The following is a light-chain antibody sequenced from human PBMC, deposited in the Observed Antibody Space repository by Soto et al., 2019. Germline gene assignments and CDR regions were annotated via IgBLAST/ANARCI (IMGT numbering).Light chain of an antibody. CDR2: RDN. J-gene: IGLJ3*02. CDR1: YIASRN. V-gene: IGLV3-9*01. Sequence: SYELTQPLSVSVALGQTARITRGGNYIASRNVHWYQQKPGQAPVLAIYRDNNRPSGLPERFSGSNSGNTATLTISRAQAGDEADYYCQVWDSSTYVGFGGGTKVTVL. CDR3: QVWDSSTYVG.